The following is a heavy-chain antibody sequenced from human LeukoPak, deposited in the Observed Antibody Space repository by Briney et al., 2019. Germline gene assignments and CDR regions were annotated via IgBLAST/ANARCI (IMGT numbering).Heavy chain of an antibody. CDR3: AKDPSYYDILTGYSDY. CDR2: ISGSGGST. Sequence: GGSLRLSCAASGFTFSSYAMSWVRQAPGKGLEWVSAISGSGGSTYYADSVKGRFTISRDNSKNTLYLQMNCLRAEDTAVYYCAKDPSYYDILTGYSDYWGQGTLVTVSS. J-gene: IGHJ4*02. CDR1: GFTFSSYA. D-gene: IGHD3-9*01. V-gene: IGHV3-23*01.